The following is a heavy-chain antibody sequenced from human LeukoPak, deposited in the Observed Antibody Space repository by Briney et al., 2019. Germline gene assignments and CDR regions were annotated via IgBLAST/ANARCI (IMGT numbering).Heavy chain of an antibody. V-gene: IGHV3-21*06. CDR1: GFTFSSYS. J-gene: IGHJ4*02. Sequence: GVSLRLSCAASGFTFSSYSMIWVRQAPGKGLEWVSSISSSNTYIYYADSVEGRFTISRDNAKNSLFLQMNDLRAEDTAVYYCARQGGAYFDYWGQGTLVTVSS. CDR3: ARQGGAYFDY. CDR2: ISSSNTYI.